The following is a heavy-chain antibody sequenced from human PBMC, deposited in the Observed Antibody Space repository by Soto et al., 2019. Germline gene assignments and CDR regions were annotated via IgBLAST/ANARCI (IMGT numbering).Heavy chain of an antibody. V-gene: IGHV3-53*02. D-gene: IGHD2-8*01. CDR3: ARKSDSSPVPEADGV. Sequence: EVQLVETGGGLIQPGGSLRLSCAASGFSVASNYMTWVRQSPGKGLEWVSLIYSNGDTDYADSVKGRFSISRDNFKNTQYLQMNNLRAEDTAVYHCARKSDSSPVPEADGVWGRGTLVTVSS. CDR1: GFSVASNY. CDR2: IYSNGDT. J-gene: IGHJ4*02.